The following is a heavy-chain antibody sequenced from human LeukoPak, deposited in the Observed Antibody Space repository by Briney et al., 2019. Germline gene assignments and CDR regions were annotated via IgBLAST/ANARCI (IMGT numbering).Heavy chain of an antibody. CDR3: ARGGGIAVVPY. CDR2: ISPSGGST. V-gene: IGHV1-46*01. CDR1: GYTFTSNY. Sequence: ASVKVSCKAFGYTFTSNYMHWVRQAPGQGPEWMGVISPSGGSTTYAQKFQGRVTMTRNTSISTAYMELSSLRSEDTAVYYCARGGGIAVVPYWGQGTLVTVSS. D-gene: IGHD6-19*01. J-gene: IGHJ4*02.